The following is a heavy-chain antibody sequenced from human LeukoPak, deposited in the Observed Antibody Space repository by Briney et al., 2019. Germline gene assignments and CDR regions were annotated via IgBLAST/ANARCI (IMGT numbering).Heavy chain of an antibody. J-gene: IGHJ6*02. CDR3: ARGTIGVVIIARPYYYYYGMDV. CDR2: MNPNSGNT. D-gene: IGHD3-3*01. CDR1: GYTFTSYD. V-gene: IGHV1-8*01. Sequence: ASVKVSCKASGYTFTSYDINWVRQATGQGLEWMGWMNPNSGNTGYAQKFQGRVTMTRNTSISTAYMELSSLRSKDTAVYYCARGTIGVVIIARPYYYYYGMDVWGQGTTVTVSS.